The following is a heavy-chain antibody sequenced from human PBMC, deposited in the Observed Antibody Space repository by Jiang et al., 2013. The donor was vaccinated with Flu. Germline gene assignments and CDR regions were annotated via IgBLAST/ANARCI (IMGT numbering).Heavy chain of an antibody. J-gene: IGHJ5*02. V-gene: IGHV1-3*01. CDR3: VRDVRFGAFDP. D-gene: IGHD3-16*01. Sequence: SGAEVKKPGASVKVSCKASGYTFISHAMHWVRQAPGQRLEWMGWINAGNGNTRYSQKFQGRVTITRDTSATTAYMELSSLRPEDTAVYYCVRDVRFGAFDPWGQGTLVTVSS. CDR1: GYTFISHA. CDR2: INAGNGNT.